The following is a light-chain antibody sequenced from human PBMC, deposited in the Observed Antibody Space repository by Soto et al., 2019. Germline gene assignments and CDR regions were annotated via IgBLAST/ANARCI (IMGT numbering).Light chain of an antibody. J-gene: IGLJ2*01. CDR2: SNN. V-gene: IGLV1-44*01. CDR3: AAWDDILNGVV. Sequence: QSVLTQPPSASGTPGQRVTISCSGSSSHIGSNTVNWYQQLPGTAPKLLIYSNNQRPSGVPDRFSGSKSGTSASLAISGLQSEDEADYYCAAWDDILNGVVFGGGTKLTVL. CDR1: SSHIGSNT.